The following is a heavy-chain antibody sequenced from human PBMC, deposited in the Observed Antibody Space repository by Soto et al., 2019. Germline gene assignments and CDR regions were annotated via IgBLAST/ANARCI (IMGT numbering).Heavy chain of an antibody. D-gene: IGHD1-7*01. J-gene: IGHJ6*03. CDR1: GGSFSGEY. Sequence: SETLSLTCAVYGGSFSGEYWSWIRQPPGKGLEWIGEINHSGSTNYNPSLKSRVTISVDTSKNQFSLKLSSVTAADTAVYYCARGLWNYPLWVYYMDVWGKGTTVTVSS. CDR3: ARGLWNYPLWVYYMDV. V-gene: IGHV4-34*01. CDR2: INHSGST.